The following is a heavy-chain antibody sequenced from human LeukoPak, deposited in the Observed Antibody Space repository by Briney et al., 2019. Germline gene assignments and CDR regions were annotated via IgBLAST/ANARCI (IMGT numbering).Heavy chain of an antibody. CDR2: IIPIFGTA. V-gene: IGHV1-69*13. D-gene: IGHD3-22*01. CDR1: GGTLSSYA. CDR3: AGGGGGYYEYFQH. J-gene: IGHJ1*01. Sequence: GASVKVSCKASGGTLSSYAISWVRQAPGQGLEWMGGIIPIFGTANYAQKFQGRVTITADESTSTAYMELSSLRSEDTAVYYCAGGGGGYYEYFQHWGQGTLVTVSS.